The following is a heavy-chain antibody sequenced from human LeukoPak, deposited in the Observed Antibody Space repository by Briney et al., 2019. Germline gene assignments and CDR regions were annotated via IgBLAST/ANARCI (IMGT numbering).Heavy chain of an antibody. D-gene: IGHD3-22*01. CDR3: ARGRQAFTYFSDAGGYYDVYYFDY. Sequence: SETLSLTCAVYGGSFSGYYWSWIRQPPGKGLEWIGEINHSGSTKYNPSLKSRITMSVDTSKKQFSLTLCSVTAADTAVYFCARGRQAFTYFSDAGGYYDVYYFDYWGQGTLVTVSS. CDR1: GGSFSGYY. V-gene: IGHV4-34*01. J-gene: IGHJ4*02. CDR2: INHSGST.